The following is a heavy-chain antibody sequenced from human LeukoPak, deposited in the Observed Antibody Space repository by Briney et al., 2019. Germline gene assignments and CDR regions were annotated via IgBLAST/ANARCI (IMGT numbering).Heavy chain of an antibody. V-gene: IGHV4-59*08. CDR1: GGSINGYY. CDR2: IYYSGST. CDR3: ARQGGSYHHWLYY. Sequence: SETLSLTCTVSGGSINGYYWTWIRQPQGKGLEGRGYIYYSGSTKYNPSLKSRVTISVDTSKNQFSLRLTSVTDADTAVYYGARQGGSYHHWLYYWGQGSLPTVSS. J-gene: IGHJ4*02. D-gene: IGHD1-26*01.